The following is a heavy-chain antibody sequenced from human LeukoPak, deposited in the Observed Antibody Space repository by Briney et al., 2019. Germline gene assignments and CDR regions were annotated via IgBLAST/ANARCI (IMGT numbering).Heavy chain of an antibody. Sequence: ASVKVSCKASGGTFSSYAISWVRQAPGQGLEWMGIINPSGGSTSYAQKFQGRVTMTRDTSTSTVYMELSSLRSEDTAVYYCARERGYCGGDCYTYYFDYWGQGTLVTVPS. D-gene: IGHD2-21*02. J-gene: IGHJ4*02. CDR2: INPSGGST. V-gene: IGHV1-46*01. CDR1: GGTFSSYA. CDR3: ARERGYCGGDCYTYYFDY.